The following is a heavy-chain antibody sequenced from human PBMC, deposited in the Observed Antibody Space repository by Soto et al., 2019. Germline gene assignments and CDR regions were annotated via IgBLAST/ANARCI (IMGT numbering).Heavy chain of an antibody. V-gene: IGHV4-39*01. CDR1: GGSSSSSSYY. Sequence: QLQLQESGPGLVKPSETLSLTCTVSGGSSSSSSYYWGWISQPPGKGLEWIGSVYYSGSTYSNPSLKSRITISVDTSKNQFSLKLSAVTAADTAVYYCARQEGIYGDSAYWGQGTLVTVSS. J-gene: IGHJ4*02. D-gene: IGHD3-10*01. CDR2: VYYSGST. CDR3: ARQEGIYGDSAY.